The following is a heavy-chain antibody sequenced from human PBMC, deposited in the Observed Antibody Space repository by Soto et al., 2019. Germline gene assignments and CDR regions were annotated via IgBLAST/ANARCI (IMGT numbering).Heavy chain of an antibody. CDR3: ARVPSQKRITMVRGPGGMDV. J-gene: IGHJ6*02. Sequence: KTSETLSLTCTVSGGSISSYYWSWIRQPSGKGLEWIGYIYYSGSTNYNPSLKSRVTISVDTSKNQFSLKLSSVTAADTAVYYCARVPSQKRITMVRGPGGMDVWGQGTTVTVSS. CDR1: GGSISSYY. CDR2: IYYSGST. V-gene: IGHV4-59*01. D-gene: IGHD3-10*01.